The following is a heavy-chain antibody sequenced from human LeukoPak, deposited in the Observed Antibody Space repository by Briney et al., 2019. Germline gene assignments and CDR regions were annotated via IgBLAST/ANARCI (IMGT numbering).Heavy chain of an antibody. CDR1: GFTFDDYA. D-gene: IGHD4-11*01. CDR2: ISWNSGSI. CDR3: ARDPSTLDV. Sequence: PGGSLRLSCAASGFTFDDYAMHWVRQAPGKGLEWVSGISWNSGSIGYADSVKGRFTISRDNAKNSLYLQMNSLRAEDTAVYYCARDPSTLDVWGKGTTVTVSS. V-gene: IGHV3-9*01. J-gene: IGHJ6*04.